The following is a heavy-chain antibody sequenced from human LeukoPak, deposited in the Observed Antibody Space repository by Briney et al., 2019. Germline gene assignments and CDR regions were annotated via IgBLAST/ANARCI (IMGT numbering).Heavy chain of an antibody. Sequence: GGSLRLSCAASGFTFSNYAMHWVRQAPGKGLEWVAVISYDGSNQYYADSVMGRFTISRDNSKNALYLQMNSLRPEDTAVYYCARPRGYSGYDYAFDIWGQGTMVTVSS. J-gene: IGHJ3*02. D-gene: IGHD5-12*01. CDR3: ARPRGYSGYDYAFDI. V-gene: IGHV3-30*04. CDR1: GFTFSNYA. CDR2: ISYDGSNQ.